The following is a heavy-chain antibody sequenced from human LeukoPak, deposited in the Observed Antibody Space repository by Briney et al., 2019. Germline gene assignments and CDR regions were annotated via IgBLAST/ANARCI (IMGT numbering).Heavy chain of an antibody. Sequence: PSETLSLTCTVSGGSISSYYWSWIRQPPGKGLEWIGYIYYSGSTNYNPSLKSRVTISVDTSKNQFSLKLSSVTAADTAVYYCARGILDSSGYYYQSLYFDYWGPGTLVTVSS. CDR2: IYYSGST. V-gene: IGHV4-59*01. CDR1: GGSISSYY. CDR3: ARGILDSSGYYYQSLYFDY. J-gene: IGHJ4*02. D-gene: IGHD3-22*01.